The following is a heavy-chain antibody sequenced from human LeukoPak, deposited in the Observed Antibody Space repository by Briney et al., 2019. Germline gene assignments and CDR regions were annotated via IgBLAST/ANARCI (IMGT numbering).Heavy chain of an antibody. CDR2: ISYDGDKK. V-gene: IGHV3-30*18. Sequence: GGSPRLSCAASGFTFSSYAMHWIRQAPGKGLEWVAVISYDGDKKYYPDSVKGRFIISRDDSRNALYLQVNSLGAEDTAVYYCAKDMNSGSPLYYFHYWGQGTLATVSS. D-gene: IGHD3-10*01. CDR3: AKDMNSGSPLYYFHY. J-gene: IGHJ4*02. CDR1: GFTFSSYA.